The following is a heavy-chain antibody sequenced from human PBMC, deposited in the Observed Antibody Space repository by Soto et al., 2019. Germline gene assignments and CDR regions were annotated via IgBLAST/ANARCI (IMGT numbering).Heavy chain of an antibody. Sequence: SGPTREPTQTLTLTCTFSAFSLTTSGVGVAWIRQPPGKALEWLAVIYWDDDKRYSPSLKSRLTVTKDTSKNQVVLTMTNMDPVDTATYYCAHARGGGNSALIDYWGQGTLVTVSS. CDR1: AFSLTTSGVG. CDR2: IYWDDDK. CDR3: AHARGGGNSALIDY. V-gene: IGHV2-5*02. D-gene: IGHD1-1*01. J-gene: IGHJ4*02.